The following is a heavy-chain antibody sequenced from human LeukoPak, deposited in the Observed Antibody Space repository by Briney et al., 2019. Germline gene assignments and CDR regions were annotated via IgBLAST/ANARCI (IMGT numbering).Heavy chain of an antibody. Sequence: GGSQRLSCAASGFTFSTYAMNWVHQAPGKGLEWVSYISSSSSTIYYADSVKGRFTISRDNAKNSLYLQMNSLRAEDTAVYYCARDYSGSYSYWGQGTLVTVSS. CDR1: GFTFSTYA. J-gene: IGHJ4*02. CDR3: ARDYSGSYSY. CDR2: ISSSSSTI. V-gene: IGHV3-48*01. D-gene: IGHD1-26*01.